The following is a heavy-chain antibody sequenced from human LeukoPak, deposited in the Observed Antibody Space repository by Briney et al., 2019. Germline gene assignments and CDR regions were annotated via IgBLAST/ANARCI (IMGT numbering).Heavy chain of an antibody. CDR1: GGTFSSYA. V-gene: IGHV1-69*13. Sequence: ASVKVSCKASGGTFSSYAISWVQQAPGQGLEWMGGIIPIFGTANYAQKFQGRVTITADESTSTAYMGLSSLRSEDTAVYYCARARNPTVTTERPLDYWGQGTLVTASS. D-gene: IGHD4-17*01. CDR2: IIPIFGTA. J-gene: IGHJ4*02. CDR3: ARARNPTVTTERPLDY.